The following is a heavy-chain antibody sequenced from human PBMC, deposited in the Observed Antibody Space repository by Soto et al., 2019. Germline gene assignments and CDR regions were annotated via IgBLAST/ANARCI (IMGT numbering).Heavy chain of an antibody. V-gene: IGHV4-59*01. Sequence: PSETLSLTCTVSGASISTYYWSWIRQPPGKGLEWIGYIFYTGSTNYSPSLKNRVTISVDTSKSQFSLKLSSVTAADTAVYYCARGVIAAAGTGYFDYWGQGTLVTVSS. CDR3: ARGVIAAAGTGYFDY. CDR1: GASISTYY. J-gene: IGHJ4*02. CDR2: IFYTGST. D-gene: IGHD6-13*01.